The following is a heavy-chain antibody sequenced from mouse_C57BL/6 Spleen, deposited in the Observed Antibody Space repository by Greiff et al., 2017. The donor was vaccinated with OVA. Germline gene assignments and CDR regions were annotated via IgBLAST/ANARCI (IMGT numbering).Heavy chain of an antibody. CDR3: ARNYRLDY. CDR2: INPNNGGT. V-gene: IGHV1-26*01. J-gene: IGHJ2*01. D-gene: IGHD1-1*01. Sequence: VQLQQSGPELVKPGASVKISCKASGYTFTDYYMNWVKQSHGKSLEWIGDINPNNGGTSYNQKFKGKATLTVDKSSSTAYMELRSLTSEDSAVYYCARNYRLDYWGQGTTLTVSS. CDR1: GYTFTDYY.